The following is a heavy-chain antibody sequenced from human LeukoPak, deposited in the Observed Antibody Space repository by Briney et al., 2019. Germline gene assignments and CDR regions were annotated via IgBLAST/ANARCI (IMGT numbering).Heavy chain of an antibody. V-gene: IGHV3-11*01. Sequence: GGSLRLSCAASGFTFGDYYMSWIRQAPGKGLEWVSYISSSGAAIYYADSVKGRFTISRDNPRNTLYMQMSSLRAEDTAVYYCAIMHRYYDGSGYWVQWGQGTLVTVSS. CDR3: AIMHRYYDGSGYWVQ. J-gene: IGHJ4*02. CDR1: GFTFGDYY. D-gene: IGHD3-22*01. CDR2: ISSSGAAI.